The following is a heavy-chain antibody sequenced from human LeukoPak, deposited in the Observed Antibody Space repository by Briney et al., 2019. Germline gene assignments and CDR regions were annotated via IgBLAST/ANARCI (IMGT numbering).Heavy chain of an antibody. V-gene: IGHV4-34*01. Sequence: SETLSLTCAVYGGSFSGYYWSWIRQSPGKGLEWIGEINHSGSTNYNPSLKSRVTISVDTSKNQFSLKLSSVTAADTAVYYCARRGPYYYYYMDVWGKGTTVTVSS. CDR2: INHSGST. CDR1: GGSFSGYY. CDR3: ARRGPYYYYYMDV. D-gene: IGHD3-10*01. J-gene: IGHJ6*03.